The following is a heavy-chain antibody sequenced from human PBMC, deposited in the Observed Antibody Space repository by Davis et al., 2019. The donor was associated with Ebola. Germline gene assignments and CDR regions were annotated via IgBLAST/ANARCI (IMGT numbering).Heavy chain of an antibody. V-gene: IGHV3-21*01. J-gene: IGHJ4*02. D-gene: IGHD6-25*01. CDR3: ARDSRLHY. CDR2: ISSDSDYI. Sequence: PGGSLRLSCAASGFTFTTYSMSWVRQALGKGLEWVSSISSDSDYIYYADSAKGRFTISRDNAKNSLYLQMNSLRAEDTAVYDCARDSRLHYWGQGTLVTVSS. CDR1: GFTFTTYS.